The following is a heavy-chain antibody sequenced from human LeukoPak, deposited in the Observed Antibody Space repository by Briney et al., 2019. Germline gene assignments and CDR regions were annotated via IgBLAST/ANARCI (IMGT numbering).Heavy chain of an antibody. Sequence: GGSLRLSCAASGFTFSSYGMHWVRQAPGKGLEWVAFIRYDGSNKYYADSVKGRFTISRDNSKNTLYLQMNSLRAEDTAVYYCARDTYYYDSSGAYWGQGTLVTVSS. J-gene: IGHJ4*02. D-gene: IGHD3-22*01. V-gene: IGHV3-30*02. CDR2: IRYDGSNK. CDR1: GFTFSSYG. CDR3: ARDTYYYDSSGAY.